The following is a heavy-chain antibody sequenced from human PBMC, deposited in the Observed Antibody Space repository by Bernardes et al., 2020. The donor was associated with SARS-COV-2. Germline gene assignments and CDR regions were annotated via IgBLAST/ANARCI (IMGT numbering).Heavy chain of an antibody. CDR2: INQDGSQR. V-gene: IGHV3-7*05. CDR1: GFTFSRYW. CDR3: AREDYELDL. D-gene: IGHD4-17*01. Sequence: GGSLRLSCAASGFTFSRYWMSWLRQAPGKGLEWVANINQDGSQRNYVDSVRGRFTISRDNAANSLFLQLNCLRAEDTALYFCAREDYELDLWGQGTLVTVSS. J-gene: IGHJ5*02.